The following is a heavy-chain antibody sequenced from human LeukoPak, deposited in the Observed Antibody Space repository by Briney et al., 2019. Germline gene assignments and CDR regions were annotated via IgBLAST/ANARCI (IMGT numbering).Heavy chain of an antibody. CDR2: ISAYNGKT. J-gene: IGHJ4*02. D-gene: IGHD3-22*01. CDR3: ARDGYHDSSGYYLQFDY. Sequence: ASVKVSCKASGYNFTSYGISWVRQAPGQGLEWMGWISAYNGKTNYAQKIQGRVTMTTDTSTSTAYMELRSLRSDDTAVYYCARDGYHDSSGYYLQFDYWGQGTLVTVSS. CDR1: GYNFTSYG. V-gene: IGHV1-18*01.